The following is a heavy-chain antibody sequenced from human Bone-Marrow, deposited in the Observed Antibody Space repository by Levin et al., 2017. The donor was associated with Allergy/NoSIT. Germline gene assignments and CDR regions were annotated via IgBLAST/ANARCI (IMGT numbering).Heavy chain of an antibody. Sequence: SETLSLTCTVSGVSVSSATNYWSWIRQPPGKGLEWIGFIDHSGSTRYNPSLTSRVIISLDTSKNHFSLMLTSATAADTAVYYCARDWGNRWISDWGQGTLVTVSS. CDR2: IDHSGST. D-gene: IGHD3-16*01. V-gene: IGHV4-61*03. CDR3: ARDWGNRWISD. J-gene: IGHJ4*02. CDR1: GVSVSSATNY.